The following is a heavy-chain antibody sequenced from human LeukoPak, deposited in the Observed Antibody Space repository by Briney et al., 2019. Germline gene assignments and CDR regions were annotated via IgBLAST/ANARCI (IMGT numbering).Heavy chain of an antibody. V-gene: IGHV3-48*03. D-gene: IGHD3-10*01. CDR1: GFTFSSYE. CDR2: ISSSGSTI. J-gene: IGHJ6*04. CDR3: ARNSGSYMNLYYYYGMDV. Sequence: GGSLRLSCAASGFTFSSYEMNWVRQAPGKGLEWVSCISSSGSTIYYADSVKGRFTISRDNAKNSPYLQMNSLRAEDTAVYYCARNSGSYMNLYYYYGMDVWGKGTTVTVSS.